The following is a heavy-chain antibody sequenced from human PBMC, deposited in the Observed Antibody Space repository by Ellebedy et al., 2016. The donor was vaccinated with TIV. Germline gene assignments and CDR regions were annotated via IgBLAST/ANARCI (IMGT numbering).Heavy chain of an antibody. CDR2: ISGSGGST. V-gene: IGHV3-23*01. D-gene: IGHD1-1*01. CDR1: GFTFSSYA. J-gene: IGHJ4*02. Sequence: PGGSLRLSCAASGFTFSSYAMSWVRQAPGMGLEWVSAISGSGGSTYYADSVKGRFTISRDNSKNTLYLQMNSLRAEDTAVYYCAKTEYNWNDDDRGKFDYWGQGTLVTVSS. CDR3: AKTEYNWNDDDRGKFDY.